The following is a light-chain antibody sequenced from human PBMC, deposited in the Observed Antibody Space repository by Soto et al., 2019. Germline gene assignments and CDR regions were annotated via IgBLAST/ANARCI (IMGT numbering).Light chain of an antibody. CDR3: QQYGSSPPGLT. Sequence: EIVMTQSPATLSVSPGERATLSCRASQSVSSNLAWYQQKPGQAPRLPIYGASTRATGIPARFSGSGSGTEFTLTISSLQSEDFAVYYCQQYGSSPPGLTFGGGTKVDIK. CDR1: QSVSSN. J-gene: IGKJ4*01. V-gene: IGKV3-15*01. CDR2: GAS.